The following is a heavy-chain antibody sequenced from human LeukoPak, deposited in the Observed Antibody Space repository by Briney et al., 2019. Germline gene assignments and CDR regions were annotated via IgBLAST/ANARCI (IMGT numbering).Heavy chain of an antibody. CDR3: ARRGDPGRAFDV. CDR2: IYYTGST. D-gene: IGHD2-21*02. CDR1: GGSISSSTYY. J-gene: IGHJ3*01. V-gene: IGHV4-39*01. Sequence: PSETLSLTCTVSGGSISSSTYYWGWIRQPPGKGLEWIGSIYYTGSTYYNPSLKSRVTISVDTSKNQFSLKLSSVTAADTAVYYCARRGDPGRAFDVWGQGTMVTVSS.